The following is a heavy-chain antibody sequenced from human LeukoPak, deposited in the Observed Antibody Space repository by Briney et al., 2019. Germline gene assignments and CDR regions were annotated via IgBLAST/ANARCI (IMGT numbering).Heavy chain of an antibody. CDR2: IYHSGST. Sequence: TSETLSLTCAVSGYSISRGYYWGWIRQPPGKGREWIGSIYHSGSTYYNPSLKSRVTISVDTSKNQFSLKMYSVTAADTAVYYCARDPRWLTPDCTSTSCYETYFDPWGQGTLVTVSS. J-gene: IGHJ5*02. D-gene: IGHD2-2*01. CDR1: GYSISRGYY. V-gene: IGHV4-38-2*02. CDR3: ARDPRWLTPDCTSTSCYETYFDP.